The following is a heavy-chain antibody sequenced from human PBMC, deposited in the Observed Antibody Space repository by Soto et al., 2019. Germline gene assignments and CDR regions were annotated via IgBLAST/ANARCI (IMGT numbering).Heavy chain of an antibody. V-gene: IGHV4-61*01. CDR3: ARDTYFWSGEMAYYYYGMDV. D-gene: IGHD3-3*01. CDR1: GDSVSSGTYF. Sequence: SETLSLTCTVSGDSVSSGTYFWSWIRQPPGKGLEWIGEINHSGSTNYNPSLKSRVTISVDTSKNQFSLKLSSVTAADTAVYYCARDTYFWSGEMAYYYYGMDVWGQGTTVTVSS. J-gene: IGHJ6*02. CDR2: INHSGST.